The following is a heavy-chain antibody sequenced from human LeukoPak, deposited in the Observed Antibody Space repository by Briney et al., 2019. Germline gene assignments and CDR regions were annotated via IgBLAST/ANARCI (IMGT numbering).Heavy chain of an antibody. CDR2: ISSSGSTI. J-gene: IGHJ4*02. CDR3: AKDSHTFSSSEDY. CDR1: GFTFSDYY. D-gene: IGHD6-13*01. Sequence: PGGSLRLSCAASGFTFSDYYMSWIRQAPGKGLEWVSYISSSGSTIYYADSVKGRFTISRDNAKNSLYLQMNSLRAEDTAVYYCAKDSHTFSSSEDYWGQGTLVTVSS. V-gene: IGHV3-11*01.